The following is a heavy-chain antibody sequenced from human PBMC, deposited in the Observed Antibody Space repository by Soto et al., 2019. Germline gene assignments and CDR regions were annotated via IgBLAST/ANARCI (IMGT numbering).Heavy chain of an antibody. CDR1: GDSGSRNRAG. J-gene: IGHJ6*03. Sequence: SQTRSVTCDISGDSGSRNRAGWNWIRQTPSRGLEWLGRTYYKSKWYYTYAASVKSRITVSPDTSKNQFSLQLTSVTPEDTAVYYCARGSWDDVSGHYYMDVWDKGTTVTVSS. CDR3: ARGSWDDVSGHYYMDV. D-gene: IGHD1-1*01. V-gene: IGHV6-1*01. CDR2: TYYKSKWYY.